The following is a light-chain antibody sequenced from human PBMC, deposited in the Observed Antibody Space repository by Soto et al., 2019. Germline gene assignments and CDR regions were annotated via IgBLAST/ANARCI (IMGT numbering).Light chain of an antibody. V-gene: IGLV2-14*03. CDR3: SSYTSSSTHVV. CDR1: SSDVGSYDY. J-gene: IGLJ2*01. Sequence: QSVLIQPPSVSGSPGQSVTISCTGTSSDVGSYDYVSWYQHHPGKAPKLMIYDVSNRPSGVSNRFSGSKSGNTASLTISGLQAEDEADYYCSSYTSSSTHVVFGGGTKLTVL. CDR2: DVS.